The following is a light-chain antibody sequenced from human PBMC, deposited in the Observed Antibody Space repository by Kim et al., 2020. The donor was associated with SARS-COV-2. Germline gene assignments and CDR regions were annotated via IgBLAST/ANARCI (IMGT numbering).Light chain of an antibody. CDR3: HQYDNWPPLT. J-gene: IGKJ4*01. CDR2: GAS. V-gene: IGKV3-15*01. Sequence: SPGERATLSCRTSQSVSSNLAWYQQKPGQAPRLLIYGASTRATGIPARFSGSGSGTEFTLTISSLQSEDLALYYCHQYDNWPPLTFGGGTKVDIK. CDR1: QSVSSN.